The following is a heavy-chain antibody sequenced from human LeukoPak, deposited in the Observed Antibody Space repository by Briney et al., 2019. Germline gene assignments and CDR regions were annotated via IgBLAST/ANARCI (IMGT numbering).Heavy chain of an antibody. V-gene: IGHV1-69*13. CDR1: GGTFSSYA. Sequence: GASVKVSCKASGGTFSSYAISWVRQAPGQGLEWMGGIIPIFGTANYAQKFQGRVTITADESTSTAYMELSSLRSEDTAVYYCARAGYYYDSSGSLDYWGQGTLVTVSS. CDR3: ARAGYYYDSSGSLDY. CDR2: IIPIFGTA. D-gene: IGHD3-22*01. J-gene: IGHJ4*02.